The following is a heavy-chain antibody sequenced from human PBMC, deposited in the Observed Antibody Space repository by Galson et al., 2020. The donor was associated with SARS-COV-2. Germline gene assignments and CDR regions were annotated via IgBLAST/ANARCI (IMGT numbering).Heavy chain of an antibody. CDR3: ARDYSASSGYSTNGLDV. V-gene: IGHV3-30*01. J-gene: IGHJ6*02. Sequence: KGRFTISRDNSKNTLYLQMNSLRPEDTAVYSCARDYSASSGYSTNGLDVWGHGTTVIVSS. D-gene: IGHD3-22*01.